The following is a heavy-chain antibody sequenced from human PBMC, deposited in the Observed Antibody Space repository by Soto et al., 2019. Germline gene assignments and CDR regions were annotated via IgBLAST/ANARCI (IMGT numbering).Heavy chain of an antibody. CDR2: IKEDGSAK. J-gene: IGHJ4*02. CDR1: GFSFSNHW. D-gene: IGHD2-15*01. V-gene: IGHV3-7*03. Sequence: RVSLRVSCAASGFSFSNHWMSWVRQAPGKGLEWVANIKEDGSAKNYVGSVRGRFTISRDNTKTSLFLQMNTLRVEDTAVYYFAAQGPVGLAHGWCRGT. CDR3: AAQGPVGLAHG.